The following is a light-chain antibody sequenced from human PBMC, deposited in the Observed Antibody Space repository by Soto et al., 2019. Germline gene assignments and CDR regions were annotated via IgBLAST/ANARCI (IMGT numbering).Light chain of an antibody. CDR3: SSYTSSSTYV. V-gene: IGLV2-14*01. Sequence: QCVLTQPASVSGSPGQSITISCTGTSNDVGGYNYVSWYQQHPGKAPKLMIYDVSDRPSGVSNRFSGSKSGNTASLTISGLQAEDEADYYCSSYTSSSTYVFGTGTKVTVL. J-gene: IGLJ1*01. CDR2: DVS. CDR1: SNDVGGYNY.